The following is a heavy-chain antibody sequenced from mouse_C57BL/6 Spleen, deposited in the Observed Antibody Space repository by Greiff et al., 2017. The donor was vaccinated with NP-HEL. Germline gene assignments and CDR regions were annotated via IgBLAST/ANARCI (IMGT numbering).Heavy chain of an antibody. J-gene: IGHJ2*01. Sequence: QVQLQQPGAELVKPGASVKLSCKASGYTFTSYWMHWVKQRPGQGLEWIGMIHPSSGSTNYNEKFKSKATLTVDKSSSTAYMQLSSLTSEDSAVYYCARALTGTIDYWGQGTTLTVSS. CDR2: IHPSSGST. D-gene: IGHD4-1*01. CDR3: ARALTGTIDY. CDR1: GYTFTSYW. V-gene: IGHV1-64*01.